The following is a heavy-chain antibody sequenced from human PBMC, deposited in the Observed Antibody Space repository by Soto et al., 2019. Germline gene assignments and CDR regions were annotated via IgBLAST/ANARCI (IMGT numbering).Heavy chain of an antibody. CDR1: GFSLSTSGVG. Sequence: KSGPTLVNPTQTLTLTCSFSGFSLSTSGVGVGWIRQSPGKAPEWLALIYWSGDEHYRPSLKSRLSIIKDTSRNHVVLIMTDVGPGDTATYYCARGIATLPVFAFDIWGQGTMVTVSS. J-gene: IGHJ3*02. CDR3: ARGIATLPVFAFDI. D-gene: IGHD6-6*01. V-gene: IGHV2-5*01. CDR2: IYWSGDE.